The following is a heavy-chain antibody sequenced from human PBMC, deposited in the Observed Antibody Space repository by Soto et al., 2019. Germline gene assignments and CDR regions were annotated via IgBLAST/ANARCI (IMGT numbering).Heavy chain of an antibody. D-gene: IGHD6-19*01. J-gene: IGHJ4*02. CDR2: INPNSGGT. CDR3: ARVVAVAGAPYFDY. CDR1: GYTFTGYY. Sequence: RASVKVSCKASGYTFTGYYMHWVRQAPGQGLEWMGWINPNSGGTNYAQKFQGRVTMTRDTSISTAYMELSRLRSDDTAVYYCARVVAVAGAPYFDYWGQGTLVTVSS. V-gene: IGHV1-2*02.